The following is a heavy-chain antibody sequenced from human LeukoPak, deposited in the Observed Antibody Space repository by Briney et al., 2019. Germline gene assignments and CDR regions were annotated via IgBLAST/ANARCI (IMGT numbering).Heavy chain of an antibody. CDR3: ARAAGGWYYRAEDY. D-gene: IGHD6-19*01. CDR1: YTXXXXD. Sequence: YTXXXXDINWVRQATGQGLEWMGWMNPNSGNTGYAQKFQGRVTMTRNTSISTAYMELSSLRSEDTAVYYCARAAGGWYYRAEDYWGQGTLVTVSS. CDR2: MNPNSGNT. J-gene: IGHJ4*02. V-gene: IGHV1-8*01.